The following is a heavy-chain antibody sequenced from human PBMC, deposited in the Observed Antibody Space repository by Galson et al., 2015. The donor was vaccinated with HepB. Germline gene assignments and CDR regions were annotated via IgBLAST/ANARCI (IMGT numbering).Heavy chain of an antibody. J-gene: IGHJ4*02. CDR1: GFTFSSSA. D-gene: IGHD3-10*01. CDR3: AKDPLLWFGELSYE. Sequence: SLRLSCAASGFTFSSSATSWVRQAPGKGLEWVSAISGSGGSTYYADSVEGRFSIASDNSKNTLYLQMNGLRAEDTAVYYCAKDPLLWFGELSYEWGQGTLVTVSS. V-gene: IGHV3-23*01. CDR2: ISGSGGST.